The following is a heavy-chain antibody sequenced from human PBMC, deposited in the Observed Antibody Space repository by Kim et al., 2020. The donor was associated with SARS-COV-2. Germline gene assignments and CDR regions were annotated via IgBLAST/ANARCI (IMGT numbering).Heavy chain of an antibody. CDR2: IYPGDSDT. V-gene: IGHV5-51*01. D-gene: IGHD6-13*01. Sequence: GESLKISCKGSGYSFTSYWIGWVRQMPGKGLEWMGIIYPGDSDTRYSPSFQGQVTISADKSISTAYLQWSSLKASDTAMYYCARHRGVRGSSWSYYYYGMDVWGQGTTVTVSS. J-gene: IGHJ6*02. CDR1: GYSFTSYW. CDR3: ARHRGVRGSSWSYYYYGMDV.